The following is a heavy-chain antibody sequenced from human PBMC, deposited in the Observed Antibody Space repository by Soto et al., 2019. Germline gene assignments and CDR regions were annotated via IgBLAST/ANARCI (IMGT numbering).Heavy chain of an antibody. CDR1: GFTFSSYS. D-gene: IGHD2-2*01. J-gene: IGHJ6*03. CDR2: ISSSSSYI. V-gene: IGHV3-21*01. CDR3: ARDVRNEEGDCSSTSCYHYYYMDV. Sequence: EVQLVESGGGLVKPGGSLRLSCAASGFTFSSYSMNWVRQAPGKGLEWVSSISSSSSYIYYADSVKGRFTISRDNAKNSLYLQMNSRRAEDTAVYYCARDVRNEEGDCSSTSCYHYYYMDVWGKGTTVTVSS.